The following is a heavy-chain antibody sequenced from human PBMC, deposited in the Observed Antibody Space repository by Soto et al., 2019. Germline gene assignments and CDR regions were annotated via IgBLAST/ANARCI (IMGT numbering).Heavy chain of an antibody. D-gene: IGHD3-3*01. J-gene: IGHJ4*02. Sequence: QPPGKGLEWIGSIYYSGSTYYNPSLKSRVTISVDTSKNQFSLKLSSVTAADTAVYYCARRFDYDFWSGYFSFDYWGQGTLVTVSS. CDR2: IYYSGST. CDR3: ARRFDYDFWSGYFSFDY. V-gene: IGHV4-39*01.